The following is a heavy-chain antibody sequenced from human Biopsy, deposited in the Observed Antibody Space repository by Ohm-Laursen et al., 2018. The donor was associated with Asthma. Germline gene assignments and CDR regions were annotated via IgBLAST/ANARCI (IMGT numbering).Heavy chain of an antibody. D-gene: IGHD1-14*01. V-gene: IGHV2-70*04. CDR1: GFSLSSSGAN. J-gene: IGHJ4*02. CDR2: IDWEGDK. Sequence: TQTLTLTRSFSGFSLSSSGANVNWIRQPPGKALEWLARIDWEGDKFYSTSLRTRLTISKGSSEDQVVLTMTNMGPVDTATYYCTRHNDYWGPGILVTVSS. CDR3: TRHNDY.